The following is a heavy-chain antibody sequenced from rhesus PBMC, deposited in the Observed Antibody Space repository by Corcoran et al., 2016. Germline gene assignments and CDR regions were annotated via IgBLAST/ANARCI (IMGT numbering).Heavy chain of an antibody. CDR2: GNTYNVNT. D-gene: IGHD3-34*01. Sequence: VKLVQSGAEVKKPGSSVKVSCKGPGYNFSEYYNKWVRQAPRKRLEGMGWGNTYNVNTNDEQKCQGRFTMTRDTSTTTAFMELSSLGSEDTAVYYWARGHWGDYYFDFWVQGVLVTVSS. J-gene: IGHJ4*01. CDR1: GYNFSEYY. V-gene: IGHV1S2*01. CDR3: ARGHWGDYYFDF.